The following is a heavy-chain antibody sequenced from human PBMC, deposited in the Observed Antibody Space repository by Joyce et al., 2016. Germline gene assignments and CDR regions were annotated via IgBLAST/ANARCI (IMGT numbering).Heavy chain of an antibody. Sequence: EVQLVESGGGLVQSVGSLRLFCAASGFNFSSYWMSWVRQAPGKGREEVANINQEGSEKYYVDSLKGRFTISRDNAKNSLYLQMNSLRAEDTAVYYCARDPRDGYNPSFDYWGQGTLVTVSS. V-gene: IGHV3-7*01. CDR1: GFNFSSYW. J-gene: IGHJ4*02. CDR2: INQEGSEK. CDR3: ARDPRDGYNPSFDY. D-gene: IGHD5-24*01.